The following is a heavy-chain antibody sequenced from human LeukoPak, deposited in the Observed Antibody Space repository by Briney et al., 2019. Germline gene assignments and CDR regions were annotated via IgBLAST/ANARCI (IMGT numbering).Heavy chain of an antibody. CDR1: GGTFSSYA. V-gene: IGHV1-69*05. CDR2: IIPIFGTA. CDR3: ARATYSSQDYYYYYMDV. Sequence: ASVKVSCKASGGTFSSYAISWVRQAPGQGLEWMGGIIPIFGTANYAQKFQGRVTVTTDESTSTAYMELSGLRSEDTAVYYCARATYSSQDYYYYYMDVWGKGTTVTVSS. D-gene: IGHD6-13*01. J-gene: IGHJ6*03.